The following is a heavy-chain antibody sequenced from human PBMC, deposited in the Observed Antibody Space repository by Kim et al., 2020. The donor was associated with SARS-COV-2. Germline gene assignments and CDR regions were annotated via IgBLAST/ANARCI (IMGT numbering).Heavy chain of an antibody. CDR3: ARGALSRMAIPATGGAFDI. CDR1: GGSFSGYY. Sequence: SETLSLTCAVYGGSFSGYYWSWIRQPPGKGLEWIGEINHSGSTNYNPSLKSRVTISVDTSKNQFSLKLSSVTAADTAVYYCARGALSRMAIPATGGAFDIWGQGTMVTVSS. V-gene: IGHV4-34*01. D-gene: IGHD2-2*01. CDR2: INHSGST. J-gene: IGHJ3*02.